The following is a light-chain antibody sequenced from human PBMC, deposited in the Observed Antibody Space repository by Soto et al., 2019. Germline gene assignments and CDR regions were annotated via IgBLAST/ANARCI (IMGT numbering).Light chain of an antibody. CDR1: QSVSSS. CDR3: QHYNSYSEA. J-gene: IGKJ1*01. CDR2: GAS. V-gene: IGKV3-15*01. Sequence: MSPILVPPFVDLEERASLSFRALQSVSSSLAWYQQKPGKAPKLLIYGASTITTGIPSRFSGSGSGTEFTLTISSLQSDDFATYYCQHYNSYSEAFGQGTKVDIK.